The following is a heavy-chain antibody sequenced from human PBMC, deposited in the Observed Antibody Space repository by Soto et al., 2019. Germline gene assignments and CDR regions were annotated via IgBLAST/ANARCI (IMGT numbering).Heavy chain of an antibody. D-gene: IGHD3-3*01. V-gene: IGHV4-31*03. CDR2: IYYSGST. J-gene: IGHJ5*02. CDR1: GGSISSGDYY. Sequence: TSETLSLTCTVSGGSISSGDYYWSWIRQNPGKGLEWIGYIYYSGSTYYNPSLKSRVTISVDTSKNQFSLKLSSVTAADTAVYYCARWWSGSRQGFDPWGQGTLVTVSS. CDR3: ARWWSGSRQGFDP.